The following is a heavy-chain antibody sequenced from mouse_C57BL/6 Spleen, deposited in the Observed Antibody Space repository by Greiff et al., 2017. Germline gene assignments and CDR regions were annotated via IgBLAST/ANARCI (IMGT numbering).Heavy chain of an antibody. CDR3: ASLLRRYGYFDY. J-gene: IGHJ2*01. D-gene: IGHD1-1*01. Sequence: EVKLVESGGGLVQPGGSLSLSCAASGFTFTDYYMSWVRQPPGKALEWLGFIRNKANGYTTEYSASVKGRFTISRDNSQSILYLQMNALSAEDSATYYCASLLRRYGYFDYWGQGTTLTVSS. CDR2: IRNKANGYTT. CDR1: GFTFTDYY. V-gene: IGHV7-3*01.